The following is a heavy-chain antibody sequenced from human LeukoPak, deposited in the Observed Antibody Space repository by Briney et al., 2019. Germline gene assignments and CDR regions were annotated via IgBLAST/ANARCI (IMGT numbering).Heavy chain of an antibody. CDR1: GFTFSSYA. D-gene: IGHD6-19*01. J-gene: IGHJ4*02. CDR3: AKDIAVAGIAYYFDY. Sequence: PGGSLRLSCAASGFTFSSYAMSWVRQAPGKGLEWVSAISGSGGSTYYADSVKGRFTISRDNSKNTLYLQMNSLRAEDTAVYYCAKDIAVAGIAYYFDYWGQGTLVTVPS. CDR2: ISGSGGST. V-gene: IGHV3-23*01.